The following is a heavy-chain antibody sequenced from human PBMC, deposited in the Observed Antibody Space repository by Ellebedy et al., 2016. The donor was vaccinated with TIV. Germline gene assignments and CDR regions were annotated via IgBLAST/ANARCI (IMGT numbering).Heavy chain of an antibody. D-gene: IGHD6-6*01. CDR1: GFAFSSYW. J-gene: IGHJ4*02. CDR3: TSEYSTSSRWGY. CDR2: IQQVGGEK. Sequence: PGGSLGLSCAASGFAFSSYWKSWVRQAPGKGLEWVANIQQVGGEKNYIDSVKGRFTISRDNAKNSLYLQMNSLRAEDTAVYYCTSEYSTSSRWGYWGQGTLVTVSS. V-gene: IGHV3-7*03.